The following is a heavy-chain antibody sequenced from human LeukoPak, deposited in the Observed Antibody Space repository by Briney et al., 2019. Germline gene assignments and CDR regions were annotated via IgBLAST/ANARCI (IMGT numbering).Heavy chain of an antibody. CDR2: ISSSSSTI. Sequence: GGSLRLSCAASGFSFSSYSMNWVRQAPGKGLEWVSYISSSSSTIYYADSVKGRFTISRDNAKNSLYLQMNSRRDEDTAVYYCARDGYSGYAFDIWGQGTMVTVSS. D-gene: IGHD5-12*01. J-gene: IGHJ3*02. CDR3: ARDGYSGYAFDI. V-gene: IGHV3-48*02. CDR1: GFSFSSYS.